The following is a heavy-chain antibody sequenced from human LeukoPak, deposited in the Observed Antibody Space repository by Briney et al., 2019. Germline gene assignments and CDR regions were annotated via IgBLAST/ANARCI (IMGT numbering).Heavy chain of an antibody. CDR3: TTHGRAGDFDY. CDR1: GFTFSTYA. Sequence: PGGSLRLSCAASGFTFSTYAMHWVRQAPGKGLEWVAVISYDGSNKHYADSVKGRFSISRDNSKNTLYLQMNSLKTEDTAVYYCTTHGRAGDFDYWGQGTLVTVSS. V-gene: IGHV3-30-3*01. D-gene: IGHD1-14*01. CDR2: ISYDGSNK. J-gene: IGHJ4*02.